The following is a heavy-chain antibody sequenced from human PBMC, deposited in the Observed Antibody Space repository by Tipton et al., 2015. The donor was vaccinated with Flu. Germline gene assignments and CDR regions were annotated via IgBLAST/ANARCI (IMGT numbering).Heavy chain of an antibody. V-gene: IGHV4-59*01. D-gene: IGHD6-13*01. CDR3: ARDPGSRMFDP. CDR1: GGSISSDF. J-gene: IGHJ5*02. CDR2: LFYGGDT. Sequence: TLSLTCTVSGGSISSDFWSWIRQPPGKGLEWIGYLFYGGDTKYNPSLKSRVTISADMSKSQVSLRLTSVTAADTAVYYCARDPGSRMFDPWGQGTLVTVSS.